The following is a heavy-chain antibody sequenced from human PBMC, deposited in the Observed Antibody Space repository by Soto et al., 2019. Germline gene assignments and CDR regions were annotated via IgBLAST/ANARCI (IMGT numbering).Heavy chain of an antibody. D-gene: IGHD4-17*01. V-gene: IGHV3-23*01. CDR2: LSSNGGST. Sequence: EVQLLESGGGLVQPGGSLRLSCAASGFTFNIYAMSWVRQAPGKGLEWVSSLSSNGGSTYYADSGRGRFTISRDNSKDTLYLQMNSLKAEDTAIYYCATNTVHWYFDLWGRGTLVTVSS. J-gene: IGHJ2*01. CDR1: GFTFNIYA. CDR3: ATNTVHWYFDL.